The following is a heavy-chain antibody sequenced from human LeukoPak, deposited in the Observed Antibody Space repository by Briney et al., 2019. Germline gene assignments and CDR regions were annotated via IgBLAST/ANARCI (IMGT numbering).Heavy chain of an antibody. CDR2: INPNSGGT. V-gene: IGHV1-2*02. J-gene: IGHJ4*02. Sequence: ASVKVSCKASGYTFTGYYMHWVRQAPGQGLEWMGWINPNSGGTNYAQKFQGRVTMTRDTSISTAYMELSRLRSDDTAVYYCARDQVGAQVLDYWGQGTLVTVSS. CDR3: ARDQVGAQVLDY. D-gene: IGHD1-26*01. CDR1: GYTFTGYY.